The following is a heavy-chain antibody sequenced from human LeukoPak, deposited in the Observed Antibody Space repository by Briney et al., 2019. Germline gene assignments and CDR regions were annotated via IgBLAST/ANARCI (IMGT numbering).Heavy chain of an antibody. J-gene: IGHJ4*02. CDR2: TFYRSKWYN. CDR3: ARQGSAGWTFDF. V-gene: IGHV6-1*01. Sequence: SQTLSLTCAISGDSVSNDRAAWNWIRQSPSRGLEWLGRTFYRSKWYNDHAVSVKGRIAFSADTPKNQFTLQLNSVTPDDTAVYFCARQGSAGWTFDFWGQGTLVTVSS. D-gene: IGHD6-19*01. CDR1: GDSVSNDRAA.